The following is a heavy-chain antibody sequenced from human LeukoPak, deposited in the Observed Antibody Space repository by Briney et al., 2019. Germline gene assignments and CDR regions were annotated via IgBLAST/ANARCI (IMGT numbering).Heavy chain of an antibody. Sequence: GESLKISCKASGYTFTGYCKDWIRQAPGQGLELMGWSDPNSGDIDYSQKFEGRVTMTRDTSISTAYMELSRLRSDDTAVYFCARGPKGSCTAGICDSDNYYFDYWGQGTLVTVSS. J-gene: IGHJ4*02. CDR2: SDPNSGDI. D-gene: IGHD2-15*01. CDR1: GYTFTGYC. V-gene: IGHV1-2*02. CDR3: ARGPKGSCTAGICDSDNYYFDY.